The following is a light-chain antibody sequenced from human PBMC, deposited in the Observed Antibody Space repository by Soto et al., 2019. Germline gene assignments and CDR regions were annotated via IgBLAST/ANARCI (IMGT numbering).Light chain of an antibody. Sequence: EIVLTQSPATLSLSPGERATLSCGARQSVSSSYLAWYQQKPGLAPRLLIYDASSRATGIPDRFSGSGSGTDVPHTISRREPEDFALYYCQQYGSSPRTFGQGTKVEIK. CDR1: QSVSSSY. CDR3: QQYGSSPRT. CDR2: DAS. V-gene: IGKV3D-20*01. J-gene: IGKJ1*01.